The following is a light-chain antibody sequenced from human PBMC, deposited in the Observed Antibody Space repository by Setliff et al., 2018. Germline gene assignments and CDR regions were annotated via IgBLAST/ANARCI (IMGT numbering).Light chain of an antibody. CDR3: CSYAGGSTVA. V-gene: IGLV2-23*02. CDR1: HRDVGKYNL. CDR2: DFI. Sequence: QPALTQPASVSGSPGQSITISCTRTHRDVGKYNLVSWYQQHPGKAPKLILYDFITRPSGVSDRFSGSKSANTASLTISGLQAEDEADYYCCSYAGGSTVAFGGGTKVTVL. J-gene: IGLJ1*01.